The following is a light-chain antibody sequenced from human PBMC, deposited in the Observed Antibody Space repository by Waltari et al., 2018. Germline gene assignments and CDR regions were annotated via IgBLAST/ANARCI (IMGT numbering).Light chain of an antibody. J-gene: IGKJ2*01. Sequence: DVVMTQSPLSLPVTLGQPASISCKSSQSLVHSDRNTHLNWFQQRPGQSPRRLIYRVSSRDSGVPDRFSGSGSDTDFTLKISSVEPGDVGVYYCMQGTHWPYTFGQGTKLDIK. V-gene: IGKV2-30*02. CDR1: QSLVHSDRNTH. CDR3: MQGTHWPYT. CDR2: RVS.